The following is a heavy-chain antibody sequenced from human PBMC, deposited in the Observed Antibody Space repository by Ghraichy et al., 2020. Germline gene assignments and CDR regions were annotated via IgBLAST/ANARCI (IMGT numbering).Heavy chain of an antibody. CDR1: GYTFTSYY. V-gene: IGHV1-46*03. Sequence: ASVKVSCKASGYTFTSYYMHWVRQAPGQGLEWMGIINPSGGSTSYAQKFQGRVTMTRDTSTSTVYMELSSLRSEDTAVYYCARPTLGCSGGSCRGEDAFDIWGQGTMVTVSS. CDR2: INPSGGST. J-gene: IGHJ3*02. D-gene: IGHD2-15*01. CDR3: ARPTLGCSGGSCRGEDAFDI.